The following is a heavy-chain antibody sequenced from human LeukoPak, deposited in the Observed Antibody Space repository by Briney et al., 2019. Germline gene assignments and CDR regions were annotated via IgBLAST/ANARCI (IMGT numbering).Heavy chain of an antibody. J-gene: IGHJ4*02. V-gene: IGHV3-23*01. CDR3: AKDLSSGSYRGYEIVCDY. Sequence: GGSLRLSCAASGFTFSSYAMSWVRQAPGKGLEWVSAISGSGGSTYYADSVKGRFTISRDNSKNTLYLQMNSLRAEDTAVYYCAKDLSSGSYRGYEIVCDYWGQGTLVTVSS. CDR1: GFTFSSYA. CDR2: ISGSGGST. D-gene: IGHD5-12*01.